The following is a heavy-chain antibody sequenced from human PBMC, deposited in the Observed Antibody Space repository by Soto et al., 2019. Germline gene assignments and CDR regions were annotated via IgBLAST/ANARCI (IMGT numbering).Heavy chain of an antibody. D-gene: IGHD3-22*01. CDR2: ISSNGGST. CDR1: GFAFSSYS. Sequence: PGGSLRLSCSASGFAFSSYSMHWVRQAPGKGLEYVSAISSNGGSTYYADSVKGRFTISRDNSRNTLYLQMSSLRAEDTAVYYCVKDRYYDSSGYSAYFDYWGQGTLVTGSS. CDR3: VKDRYYDSSGYSAYFDY. V-gene: IGHV3-64D*08. J-gene: IGHJ4*02.